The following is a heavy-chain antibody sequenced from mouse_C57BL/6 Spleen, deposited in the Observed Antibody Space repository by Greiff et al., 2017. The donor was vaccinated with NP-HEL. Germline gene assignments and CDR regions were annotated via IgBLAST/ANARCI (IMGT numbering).Heavy chain of an antibody. CDR1: GFTFSDYG. CDR2: ISSGSSTI. D-gene: IGHD1-1*01. CDR3: AKKEGGSSYAMDY. V-gene: IGHV5-17*01. Sequence: EVQLVESGGGLVKPGGSLKLSCAASGFTFSDYGMHWVRQAPEKGLEWVAYISSGSSTIYYADTVKGRFTISRDNAKNTLFLQMTSLRSEDTAMYYCAKKEGGSSYAMDYWGQGTSVTVSS. J-gene: IGHJ4*01.